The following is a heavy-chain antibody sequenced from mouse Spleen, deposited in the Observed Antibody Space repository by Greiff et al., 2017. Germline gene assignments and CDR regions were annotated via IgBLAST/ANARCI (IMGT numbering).Heavy chain of an antibody. CDR2: IDPEDGET. D-gene: IGHD2-1*01. V-gene: IGHV14-2*01. CDR1: GFNIKDYY. Sequence: EVKLLESGAELVKPGASVKLSCTASGFNIKDYYMHWVKQRTEQGLEWIGRIDPEDGETKYAPKFQGKATITADTSSNTAYLQLSSLTSEDTAVYYCARPYNGKAWFAYWGQGTLVTVSA. CDR3: ARPYNGKAWFAY. J-gene: IGHJ3*01.